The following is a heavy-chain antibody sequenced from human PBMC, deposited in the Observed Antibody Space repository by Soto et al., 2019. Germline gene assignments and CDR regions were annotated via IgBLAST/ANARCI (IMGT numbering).Heavy chain of an antibody. CDR2: ISAYNGNT. V-gene: IGHV1-18*01. Sequence: ASVKVSCKASGYTFTSYGISWVRQAPGQGLEWMGWISAYNGNTNYAQKLQGRVTMTTDTSTSTAYMELRSLGSDDTAVYYCARDAPEYQLLIVGAFDIWGQGTMVTVSS. J-gene: IGHJ3*02. CDR1: GYTFTSYG. D-gene: IGHD2-2*01. CDR3: ARDAPEYQLLIVGAFDI.